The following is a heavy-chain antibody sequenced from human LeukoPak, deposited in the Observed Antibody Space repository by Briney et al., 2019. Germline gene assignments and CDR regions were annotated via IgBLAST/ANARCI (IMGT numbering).Heavy chain of an antibody. CDR1: GFTFSSYA. CDR2: ISGSGGST. V-gene: IGHV3-23*01. D-gene: IGHD6-13*01. J-gene: IGHJ4*02. CDR3: AKETFLSSSCYDTPTDY. Sequence: PGGSLRLSCAASGFTFSSYAMSWVRRAPGKGLEWVSAISGSGGSTYYADSVKGRFTISRDNSKNTLYLQMNSLRAEDTAVYYCAKETFLSSSCYDTPTDYWGQGTLVTVSS.